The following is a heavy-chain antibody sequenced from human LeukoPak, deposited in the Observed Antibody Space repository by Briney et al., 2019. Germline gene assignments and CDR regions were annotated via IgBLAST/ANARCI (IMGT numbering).Heavy chain of an antibody. CDR3: TARGAAGSDY. D-gene: IGHD6-13*01. J-gene: IGHJ4*02. V-gene: IGHV3-73*01. CDR2: IRSKANSYAT. Sequence: GGSLRLSCAASGFTFSGSAMHWVRQASGKGLEWVGRIRSKANSYATAYAASVKGRFTISRDDSKNTAYLQMNSLKTEDTAVHYCTARGAAGSDYWGQGTLVTVSS. CDR1: GFTFSGSA.